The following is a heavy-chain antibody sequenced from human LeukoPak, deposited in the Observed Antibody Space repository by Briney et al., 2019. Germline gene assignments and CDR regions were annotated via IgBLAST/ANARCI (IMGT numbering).Heavy chain of an antibody. CDR1: GFTFSSYD. V-gene: IGHV3-23*01. CDR3: AKDGSGYFYTFDY. J-gene: IGHJ4*02. Sequence: GGSLRLSCAASGFTFSSYDMYWVRQAPGKGLECVASISRQSGASTYYAASVKGRFTISRDDSKNTFYLQMNSLRVEDTAMYYCAKDGSGYFYTFDYWGQGTLVTASS. CDR2: ISRQSGAST. D-gene: IGHD3-22*01.